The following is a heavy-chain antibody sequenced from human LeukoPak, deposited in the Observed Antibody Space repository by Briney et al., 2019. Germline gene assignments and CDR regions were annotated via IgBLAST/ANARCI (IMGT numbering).Heavy chain of an antibody. Sequence: GGSLRLSCAASGFTFSSYSMNWARQAPGKGLEWVSSISSSSYIYYADSVKGRFTISRDNAKNSLYLQMNSLRAEDTAVYYCARDRDIVVVPADLDVWGKGTTVTVSS. CDR1: GFTFSSYS. CDR2: ISSSSYI. D-gene: IGHD2-2*01. J-gene: IGHJ6*04. CDR3: ARDRDIVVVPADLDV. V-gene: IGHV3-21*01.